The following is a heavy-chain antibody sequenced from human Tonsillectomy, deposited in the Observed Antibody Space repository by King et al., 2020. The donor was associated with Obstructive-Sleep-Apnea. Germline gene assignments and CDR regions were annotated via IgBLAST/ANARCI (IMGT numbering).Heavy chain of an antibody. CDR1: GGSISSYY. V-gene: IGHV4-59*01. D-gene: IGHD1-26*01. CDR2: IYYSGST. J-gene: IGHJ4*02. Sequence: QMQLQESGPGLVKPSETLSLTCTVSGGSISSYYWSWIRQPPGKGLEWIGYIYYSGSTNYNPSLKSRVTISVDTSKNQFSLKLSSVTAADTAVYYCARGTRGGSYLGYWGQGTLVTVSS. CDR3: ARGTRGGSYLGY.